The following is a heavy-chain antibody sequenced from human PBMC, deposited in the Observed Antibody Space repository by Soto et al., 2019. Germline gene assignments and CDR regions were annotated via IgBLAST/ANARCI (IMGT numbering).Heavy chain of an antibody. Sequence: EVQLLESGGGLVQPGGSQRLSCAASGFTFSSYAMSWVRQAPGKGLEWVSAISGSGGSTYYADSVKGRFTISRDNSKNTLYLQMNSLRAEDTAVYYCARPYSSSWPLFDYWGQGTLVTVSS. D-gene: IGHD6-13*01. CDR3: ARPYSSSWPLFDY. V-gene: IGHV3-23*01. J-gene: IGHJ4*02. CDR2: ISGSGGST. CDR1: GFTFSSYA.